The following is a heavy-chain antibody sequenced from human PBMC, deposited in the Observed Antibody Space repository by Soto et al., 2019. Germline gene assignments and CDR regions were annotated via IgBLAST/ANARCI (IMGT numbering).Heavy chain of an antibody. V-gene: IGHV4-4*02. Sequence: TSETLSLTCAVSSGSISSSNWWSWVRQPPGKGLEWIGEIYHSGSTNYNPSLKSRVTISVDKSKNQFSLKLSSVTAADTAVYYCARRQLGQWLTPIDYWGQGTLVTVSS. CDR1: SGSISSSNW. D-gene: IGHD6-19*01. J-gene: IGHJ4*02. CDR3: ARRQLGQWLTPIDY. CDR2: IYHSGST.